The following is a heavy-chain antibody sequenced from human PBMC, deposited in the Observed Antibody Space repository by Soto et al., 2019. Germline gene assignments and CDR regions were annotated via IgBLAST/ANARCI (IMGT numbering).Heavy chain of an antibody. J-gene: IGHJ4*02. D-gene: IGHD3-10*01. CDR3: AREGGGGVDY. CDR1: GGSISSYY. V-gene: IGHV4-59*01. Sequence: QVQLQESGPGLVKPSETLSLTCTVSGGSISSYYWSWIRQPPGKGLEWIGYIYYSGSTNYNPSLKSRVTISVDTSKNQFSLKVSSVTAADTAVYYCAREGGGGVDYWGQGTLVTVSS. CDR2: IYYSGST.